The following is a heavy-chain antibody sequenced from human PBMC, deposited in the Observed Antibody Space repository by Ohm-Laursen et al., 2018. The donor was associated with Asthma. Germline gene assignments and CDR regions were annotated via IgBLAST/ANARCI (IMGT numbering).Heavy chain of an antibody. D-gene: IGHD3-10*01. V-gene: IGHV4-34*01. Sequence: TLSLTCAVSGGSFSGYYWSWIRQPPGKGLEWIGEINHSGSTNYNPSLKSRVTISVDTSKNQFSLKLSSVTAADTAVYYCARGLIRAYYGSGSYLDYWGQGTLVTVSS. CDR3: ARGLIRAYYGSGSYLDY. CDR1: GGSFSGYY. J-gene: IGHJ4*02. CDR2: INHSGST.